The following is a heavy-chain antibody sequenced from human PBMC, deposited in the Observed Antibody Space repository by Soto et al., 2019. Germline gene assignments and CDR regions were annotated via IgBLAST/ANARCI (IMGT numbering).Heavy chain of an antibody. CDR2: IKSESDGGTI. D-gene: IGHD6-13*01. Sequence: EVHLVESGGGLVKPGGSLRLSCAASGFTFNNAWMTWVRQAPGKGLEWIGHIKSESDGGTIDDAAPVRGRFTISRDDSTNTLYLQMNSLKTEDTAIYYCTRGAPSGTFYDYWGQGTLVTVSS. CDR3: TRGAPSGTFYDY. V-gene: IGHV3-15*01. J-gene: IGHJ4*02. CDR1: GFTFNNAW.